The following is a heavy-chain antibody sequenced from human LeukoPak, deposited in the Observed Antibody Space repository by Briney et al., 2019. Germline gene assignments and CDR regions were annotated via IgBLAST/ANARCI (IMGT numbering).Heavy chain of an antibody. CDR3: ARDGTSKYSSSWYGGY. CDR1: GFTFSNYA. D-gene: IGHD6-13*01. V-gene: IGHV3-30-3*01. CDR2: ISYDGSNK. J-gene: IGHJ4*02. Sequence: PGGSLRLSCAASGFTFSNYAMYWVRQAPGKGLEWGAVISYDGSNKYYTDSVKGRFTISRDNSKDTLYLQMNSLRAEDTAVYYCARDGTSKYSSSWYGGYWGQGTLVTVSS.